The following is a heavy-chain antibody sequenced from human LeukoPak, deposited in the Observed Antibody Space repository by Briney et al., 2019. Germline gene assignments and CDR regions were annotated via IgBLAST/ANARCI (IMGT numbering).Heavy chain of an antibody. J-gene: IGHJ4*02. CDR3: AKAPIGVVTPYYFDY. D-gene: IGHD3-3*01. CDR2: ISGSGGST. Sequence: GGSLRLSCAASGFTFSSYAMSWVRQAPGKGLEWVSAISGSGGSTYYADSVKGRFTISRDNSKNTLYLQMNSLRAEDTAVYYCAKAPIGVVTPYYFDYWGQGTLVTVSS. V-gene: IGHV3-23*01. CDR1: GFTFSSYA.